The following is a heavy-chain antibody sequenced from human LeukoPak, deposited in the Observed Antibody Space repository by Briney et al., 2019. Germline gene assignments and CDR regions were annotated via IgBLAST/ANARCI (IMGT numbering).Heavy chain of an antibody. CDR2: ISSSSSYI. CDR3: AREGRFSSSWGSHDY. J-gene: IGHJ4*02. D-gene: IGHD6-13*01. Sequence: GGSLRLSCAASGFTFSSYSMNWVRQAPGKGLEWVSSISSSSSYIYYADSVKGRFTISRDNAKNSLYLQMNSLRAEDTAVYYCAREGRFSSSWGSHDYWGQGTLVTVSS. V-gene: IGHV3-21*01. CDR1: GFTFSSYS.